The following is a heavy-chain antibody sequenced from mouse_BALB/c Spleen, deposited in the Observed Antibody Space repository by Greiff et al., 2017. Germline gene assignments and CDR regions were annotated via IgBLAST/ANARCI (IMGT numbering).Heavy chain of an antibody. Sequence: EVQLVESGPGLVKPSQSLSLTCTVTGYSITSDYAWNWIRQFPGNKLEWMGYISYSGSTSYNPSLKSRISITRDTSKNQFFLQLNSVTTEDTATYYCARGPGTVDYFDYWGQGTTLTVSS. D-gene: IGHD3-3*01. J-gene: IGHJ2*01. CDR1: GYSITSDYA. CDR3: ARGPGTVDYFDY. CDR2: ISYSGST. V-gene: IGHV3-2*02.